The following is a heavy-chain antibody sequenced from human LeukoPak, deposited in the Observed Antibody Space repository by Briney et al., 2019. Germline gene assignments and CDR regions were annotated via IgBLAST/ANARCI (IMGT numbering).Heavy chain of an antibody. J-gene: IGHJ6*03. CDR2: IYSSGST. CDR3: ARDENGYCSSTSCYSPWYYYYYYMDV. D-gene: IGHD2-2*01. Sequence: PSETLSLTCTVSGGSISNYYWSWIRQPPGKGLEWIGYIYSSGSTNYNPSLKSRVTISVDTSKIQFSLKLSSVTAADTAVYYCARDENGYCSSTSCYSPWYYYYYYMDVWGKGTTVTVSS. V-gene: IGHV4-4*08. CDR1: GGSISNYY.